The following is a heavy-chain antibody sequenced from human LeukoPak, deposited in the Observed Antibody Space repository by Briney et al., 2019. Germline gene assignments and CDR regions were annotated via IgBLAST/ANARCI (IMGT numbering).Heavy chain of an antibody. CDR1: GYSFTSHW. Sequence: GESLKISCKGFGYSFTSHWIGWVRKMPWKGVKWMGMIYPGDSDPRYCPSFQGQVPISAAQSISTTYLPSSSLKASDTAMYNCATPRWDILSGTRYYYYGMDVWGQGTTVTVSS. D-gene: IGHD3-9*01. CDR2: IYPGDSDP. CDR3: ATPRWDILSGTRYYYYGMDV. J-gene: IGHJ6*02. V-gene: IGHV5-51*01.